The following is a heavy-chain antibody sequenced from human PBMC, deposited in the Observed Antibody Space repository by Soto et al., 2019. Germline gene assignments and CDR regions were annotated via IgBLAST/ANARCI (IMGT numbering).Heavy chain of an antibody. CDR1: GYSFTSYW. CDR2: IYPGDSDT. Sequence: PGESLKLSCKGSGYSFTSYWIGWVRPMPGKGLEWMGIIYPGDSDTRYSPSFQGQVTISADKSISTAYLQWSSLKASDTAMYYCASYYYDSSGPHDAFDIWGQGTMVTVSS. D-gene: IGHD3-22*01. V-gene: IGHV5-51*01. J-gene: IGHJ3*02. CDR3: ASYYYDSSGPHDAFDI.